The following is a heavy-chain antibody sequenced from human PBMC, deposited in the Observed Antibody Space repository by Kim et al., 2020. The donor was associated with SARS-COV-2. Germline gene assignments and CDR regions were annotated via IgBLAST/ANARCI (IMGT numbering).Heavy chain of an antibody. D-gene: IGHD4-17*01. CDR2: MNPNSGNT. CDR3: ARGSPTYGDYADLYFDY. V-gene: IGHV1-8*01. Sequence: ASVKVSCKASGYTFTSYDINWVRQATGQGLEWMGWMNPNSGNTGYAQKFQGRVTMTRNTSISTAYMELSSLRSEDTAVYYCARGSPTYGDYADLYFDYWGQGTLVTVSS. J-gene: IGHJ4*02. CDR1: GYTFTSYD.